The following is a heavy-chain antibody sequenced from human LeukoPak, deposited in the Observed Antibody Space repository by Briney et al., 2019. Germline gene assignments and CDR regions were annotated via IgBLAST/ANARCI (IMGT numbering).Heavy chain of an antibody. V-gene: IGHV3-15*01. CDR1: GFTFSNAW. CDR3: ATDFYDST. D-gene: IGHD3-22*01. Sequence: GGSLRLSCAASGFTFSNAWMSWVRQAPGKGLEWVGRIRSNSDGGTIDYAAPVKGRFTLSRDDSKTTLYLQMNSLQTEDTAVYYCATDFYDSTWGQGTLVTVSS. CDR2: IRSNSDGGTI. J-gene: IGHJ5*02.